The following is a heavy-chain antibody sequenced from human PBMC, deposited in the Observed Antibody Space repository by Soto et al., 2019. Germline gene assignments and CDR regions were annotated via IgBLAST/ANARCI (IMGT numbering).Heavy chain of an antibody. V-gene: IGHV4-34*01. Sequence: SETLSLTCAFDGGCISCYYWSWIRQPTGKGLEWIGEINHSGSTDFNPSLKSRVSISVDTSKKQFSLKLSSVTAADTAVYYCAAHLKTTVTAYWYFDLWGRGTLVTVSS. D-gene: IGHD4-17*01. CDR1: GGCISCYY. CDR2: INHSGST. CDR3: AAHLKTTVTAYWYFDL. J-gene: IGHJ2*01.